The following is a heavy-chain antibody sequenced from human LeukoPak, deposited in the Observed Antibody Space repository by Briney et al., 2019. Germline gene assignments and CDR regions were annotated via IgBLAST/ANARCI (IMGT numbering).Heavy chain of an antibody. CDR3: ARGASGGYFDWSKRYFDY. J-gene: IGHJ4*02. Sequence: ASVKVSCKASGYTFTSYGINWVRQATGQGLEWMGWMNPNSGNTGYAQKFQGRVTMTRNTSISTAYMELSSLRSEDTAVYYCARGASGGYFDWSKRYFDYWGQGTLVTVSS. V-gene: IGHV1-8*01. D-gene: IGHD3-9*01. CDR2: MNPNSGNT. CDR1: GYTFTSYG.